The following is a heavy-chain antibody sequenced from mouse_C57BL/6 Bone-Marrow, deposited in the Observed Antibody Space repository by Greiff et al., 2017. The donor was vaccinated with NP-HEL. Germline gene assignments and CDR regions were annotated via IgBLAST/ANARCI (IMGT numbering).Heavy chain of an antibody. CDR1: GYTFTSYW. D-gene: IGHD2-4*01. Sequence: VQLQQSGAELVKPGASVKLSCTASGYTFTSYWMHWVHQTPGQGLEWIGMIRPNSGSTNYNEKVKSKATMTVDKATSKVYMQLSSLKSEDSAVYYCARGELRGGFAYWGQGTLVTVSA. V-gene: IGHV1-64*01. J-gene: IGHJ3*01. CDR2: IRPNSGST. CDR3: ARGELRGGFAY.